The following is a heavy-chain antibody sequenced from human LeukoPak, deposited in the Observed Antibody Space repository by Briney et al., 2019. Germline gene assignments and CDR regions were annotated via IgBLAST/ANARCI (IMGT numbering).Heavy chain of an antibody. V-gene: IGHV1-18*01. CDR2: ISAYNGNT. J-gene: IGHJ5*02. D-gene: IGHD2-2*01. CDR1: GYTFTSYG. Sequence: ASVKVSCKASGYTFTSYGISWVRQAPGQGLEWMGWISAYNGNTNYAQKPQGRVTMTTDTSTSTAYMELRSLRSDDTAVYYCARTGAGYCSSTSCYLLNWFDPSGQGTLVTVSS. CDR3: ARTGAGYCSSTSCYLLNWFDP.